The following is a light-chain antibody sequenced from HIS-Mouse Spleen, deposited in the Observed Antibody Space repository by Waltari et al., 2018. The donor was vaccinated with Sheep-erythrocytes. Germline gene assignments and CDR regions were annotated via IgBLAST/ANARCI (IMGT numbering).Light chain of an antibody. V-gene: IGLV2-11*01. CDR2: DVS. CDR3: CSYAGSYNHV. J-gene: IGLJ1*01. CDR1: SSDVGGYNY. Sequence: QSALTQPRSVSGSPGQSVTISCTGTSSDVGGYNYCSWYQQHPGKAPKLMLYDVSKRPSGVPDRFSGSKSGNTASLTISGLQAEDEADYYCCSYAGSYNHVFATGTKVTVL.